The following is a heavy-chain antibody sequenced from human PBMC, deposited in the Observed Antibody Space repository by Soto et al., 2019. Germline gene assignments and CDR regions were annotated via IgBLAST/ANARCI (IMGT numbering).Heavy chain of an antibody. Sequence: ASVKVSCKASGGTFSSFSVHWVRQAPGQSLEWIGWTNAANGYIEYSLDLQGRVAITRDTSVNTVYMQLSSLTSEDGAVYYCARDGGAGMDVWGQGTTVTVSS. CDR1: GGTFSSFS. V-gene: IGHV1-3*02. D-gene: IGHD3-16*01. J-gene: IGHJ6*02. CDR3: ARDGGAGMDV. CDR2: TNAANGYI.